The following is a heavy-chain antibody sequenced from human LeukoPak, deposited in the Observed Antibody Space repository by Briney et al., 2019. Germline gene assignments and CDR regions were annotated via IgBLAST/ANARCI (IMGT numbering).Heavy chain of an antibody. CDR3: ARSGGVRGHYFDS. J-gene: IGHJ4*02. Sequence: SETLSLTCTVSGYSISSGYYWGWIRQPPGKGLEWIGSIYHSGSTYYNPSLKSRVTISVDTSKNQFSLKLSSVSAADTAVYHCARSGGVRGHYFDSWGQGTLVTVSS. CDR1: GYSISSGYY. D-gene: IGHD3-10*01. CDR2: IYHSGST. V-gene: IGHV4-38-2*02.